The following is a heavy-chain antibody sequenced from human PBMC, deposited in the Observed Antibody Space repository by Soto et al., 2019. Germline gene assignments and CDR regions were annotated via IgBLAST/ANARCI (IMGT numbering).Heavy chain of an antibody. D-gene: IGHD3-9*01. Sequence: PGGSLRLSCAAAGFTFSSYAMSWVRQAPGKGLEWVSAISGSGGSTYYADSVKGRFTISRDNSKNTLYLQMNSLRAEDTAVYYCAKVWYDILTGYSDYWGQGTLVTVS. CDR3: AKVWYDILTGYSDY. CDR2: ISGSGGST. CDR1: GFTFSSYA. V-gene: IGHV3-23*01. J-gene: IGHJ4*02.